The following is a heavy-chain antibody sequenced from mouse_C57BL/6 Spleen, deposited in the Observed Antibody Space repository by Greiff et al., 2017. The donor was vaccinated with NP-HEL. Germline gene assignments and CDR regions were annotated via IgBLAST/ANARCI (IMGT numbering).Heavy chain of an antibody. J-gene: IGHJ2*01. Sequence: EVHLVESGPELVKPGASVKISCKASGYSFTGYYMNWVKQSPEKSLEWIGEINPSTGGTTYNQKFKAKATLTVDKSSSTAYMQLKSLTSEDSAVYYCARGVYYGSSYGNYLDYWGQGTTLTVSS. D-gene: IGHD1-1*01. CDR3: ARGVYYGSSYGNYLDY. V-gene: IGHV1-42*01. CDR2: INPSTGGT. CDR1: GYSFTGYY.